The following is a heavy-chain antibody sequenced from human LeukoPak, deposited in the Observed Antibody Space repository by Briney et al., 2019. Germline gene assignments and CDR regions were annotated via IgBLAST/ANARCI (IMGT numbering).Heavy chain of an antibody. CDR2: IYSDGST. D-gene: IGHD5-18*01. J-gene: IGHJ3*02. CDR1: GFSVSSNY. Sequence: GGSLRLSCAASGFSVSSNYMSWVRQAPGKGLEWVSVIYSDGSTYYADSVKGRFTISRDNAKNSLYLQMNSLRAEDTALYYCAKDIIRDTGAFDIWGQGTMVTVSS. V-gene: IGHV3-53*05. CDR3: AKDIIRDTGAFDI.